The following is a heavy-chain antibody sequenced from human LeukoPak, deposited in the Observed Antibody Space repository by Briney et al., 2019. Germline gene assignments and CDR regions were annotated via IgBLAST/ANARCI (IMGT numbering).Heavy chain of an antibody. D-gene: IGHD4-17*01. CDR3: ARDGEDYVVNWSDP. CDR2: IKQDGSEK. CDR1: GFTFSSYW. V-gene: IGHV3-7*01. Sequence: PGGSLRLSCAASGFTFSSYWMSWVRQAPGKGLEWVANIKQDGSEKYYVDSVKGRFTISRDNAKNSLYLQMNSLRAEDTAVYYCARDGEDYVVNWSDPWGQGTLVTVSS. J-gene: IGHJ5*02.